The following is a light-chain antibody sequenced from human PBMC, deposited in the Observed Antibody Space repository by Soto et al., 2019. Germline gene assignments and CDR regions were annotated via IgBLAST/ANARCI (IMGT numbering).Light chain of an antibody. Sequence: QSVLTQPASVSGSPGQSITIFCAGTGGDVGDYNYVSWYQQHPGKAPKLMIYEVIRRPSGISNRFSGSKSGNTASLTISTLQAEDEAEYYCSSYTTSSTVVFGGGTKLTVL. J-gene: IGLJ3*02. CDR3: SSYTTSSTVV. CDR2: EVI. CDR1: GGDVGDYNY. V-gene: IGLV2-14*01.